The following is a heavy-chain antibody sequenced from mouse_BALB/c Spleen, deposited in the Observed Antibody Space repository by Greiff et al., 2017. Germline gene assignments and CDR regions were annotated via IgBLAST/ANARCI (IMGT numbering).Heavy chain of an antibody. V-gene: IGHV5-17*02. CDR3: ARDYYDSSSYYAMDY. CDR2: ISSGSSTI. D-gene: IGHD1-1*01. CDR1: GFTFSSFG. Sequence: EVKLVESGGGLVQPGGSRKLSCAASGFTFSSFGMHWVRQALEKGLEWVAYISSGSSTIYYADTVKGRFTISRDNPKNTLFLQMTSLRSEDTAMYYCARDYYDSSSYYAMDYWGQGTSVTVSS. J-gene: IGHJ4*01.